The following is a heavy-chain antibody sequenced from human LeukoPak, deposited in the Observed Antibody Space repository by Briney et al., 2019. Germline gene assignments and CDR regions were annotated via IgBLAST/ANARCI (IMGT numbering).Heavy chain of an antibody. V-gene: IGHV4-59*01. CDR1: GGSISSYY. CDR3: ASPGPLPSDAFDI. CDR2: IYYSGST. Sequence: PSETLSLTCTVSGGSISSYYWSWIRQPPGKGLEWIGYIYYSGSTNYNPSIKSRVTISVDTSKNQFSLKLSSVTAADTAVYYCASPGPLPSDAFDIWGQGTMVTVSS. D-gene: IGHD3-10*01. J-gene: IGHJ3*02.